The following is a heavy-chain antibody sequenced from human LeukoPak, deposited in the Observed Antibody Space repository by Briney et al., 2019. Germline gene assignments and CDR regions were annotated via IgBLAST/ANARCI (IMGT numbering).Heavy chain of an antibody. CDR3: ARAGYCSSTNCHYFDS. J-gene: IGHJ4*02. CDR1: GFTVSSNY. D-gene: IGHD2-2*01. CDR2: TYSGGNT. Sequence: PGGSLRLSCAASGFTVSSNYMSWVRQAPGKGLEWVSITYSGGNTYHADSVKGRFTISRDNSKNTLYLQMNSLRAEDTAVYYCARAGYCSSTNCHYFDSWGQGTLVTVSS. V-gene: IGHV3-53*01.